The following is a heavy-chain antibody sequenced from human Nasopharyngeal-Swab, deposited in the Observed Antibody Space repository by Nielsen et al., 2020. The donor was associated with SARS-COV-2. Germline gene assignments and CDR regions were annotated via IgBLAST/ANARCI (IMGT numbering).Heavy chain of an antibody. Sequence: GESLKISCEASGFTFGSYTMNWVRQAPGKGLEWVSFISSSGSIAYYADSAKGRFTISRDNANNSLYLQMNSLRADDTAVYYCVRDGALIQLWLLPHALDIWGQGTLVTVSS. CDR3: VRDGALIQLWLLPHALDI. D-gene: IGHD5-18*01. V-gene: IGHV3-48*04. CDR2: ISSSGSIA. J-gene: IGHJ3*02. CDR1: GFTFGSYT.